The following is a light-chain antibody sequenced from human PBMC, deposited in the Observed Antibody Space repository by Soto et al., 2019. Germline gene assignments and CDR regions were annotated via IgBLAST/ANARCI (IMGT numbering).Light chain of an antibody. Sequence: IRMTQTPSTLSSSVGDEFTITCRASQTISRWLAWYQQKPGRAPKFLIYDASTLESGVPSRFSGSGSETEFTLTISRLQPDDFATYFCHSRAFGQGTRLGNK. CDR2: DAS. CDR3: HSRA. CDR1: QTISRW. V-gene: IGKV1-5*01. J-gene: IGKJ5*01.